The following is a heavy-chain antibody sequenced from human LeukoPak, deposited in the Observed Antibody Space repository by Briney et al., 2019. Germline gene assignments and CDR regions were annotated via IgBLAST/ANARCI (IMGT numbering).Heavy chain of an antibody. Sequence: ASVKVSCKASGYTFTSYDINWVRRATGQGLEWMGWMNPNSGNTGYAQKFQGRVTITRNTSISTAYMELSSLRSEDTAVYYCARTQWLDDAFDIWGQGTVVTVSS. D-gene: IGHD6-19*01. V-gene: IGHV1-8*03. CDR3: ARTQWLDDAFDI. J-gene: IGHJ3*02. CDR1: GYTFTSYD. CDR2: MNPNSGNT.